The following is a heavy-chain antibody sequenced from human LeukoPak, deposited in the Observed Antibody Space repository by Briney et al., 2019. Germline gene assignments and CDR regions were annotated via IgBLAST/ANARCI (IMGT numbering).Heavy chain of an antibody. Sequence: AASVKVSCKASGYTFTSYGISWVRQAPGQGLEWMGWISAYNGNTNYAQKLQGRVTMTTDTSTSTAYMELRSLRSDDTAVYYCARVQNMVRGVITIEYYFDYWGQGTLVTVSS. CDR3: ARVQNMVRGVITIEYYFDY. CDR2: ISAYNGNT. D-gene: IGHD3-10*01. V-gene: IGHV1-18*01. CDR1: GYTFTSYG. J-gene: IGHJ4*02.